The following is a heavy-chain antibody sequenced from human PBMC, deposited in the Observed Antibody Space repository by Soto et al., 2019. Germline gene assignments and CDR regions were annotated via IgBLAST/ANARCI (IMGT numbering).Heavy chain of an antibody. CDR2: ISGSGGST. CDR3: AKAWMATVKDRYNWFDP. Sequence: LRLSCAASGFTFSSYAMSWVRQAPGKGLEWVSAISGSGGSTYYADSVKGRFTISRDNSKNTLYLQMNSLRAEDTAVYYCAKAWMATVKDRYNWFDPWGQGTLVTVSS. CDR1: GFTFSSYA. J-gene: IGHJ5*02. V-gene: IGHV3-23*01. D-gene: IGHD4-17*01.